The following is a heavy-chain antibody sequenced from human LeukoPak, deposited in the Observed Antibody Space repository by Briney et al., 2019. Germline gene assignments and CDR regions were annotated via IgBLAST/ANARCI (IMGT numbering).Heavy chain of an antibody. D-gene: IGHD6-19*01. J-gene: IGHJ6*02. CDR3: AKLGIAVAGTGDYCYGMDV. CDR1: GFTFSSYA. V-gene: IGHV3-23*01. Sequence: GGSLRLSCAASGFTFSSYAMSWVRQAPGKGLEWVSAISGSGGSTYYADSVKGRFTISRDNSKNTLYLQMNSLRAEDTAVYYCAKLGIAVAGTGDYCYGMDVWGQGTTVTVSS. CDR2: ISGSGGST.